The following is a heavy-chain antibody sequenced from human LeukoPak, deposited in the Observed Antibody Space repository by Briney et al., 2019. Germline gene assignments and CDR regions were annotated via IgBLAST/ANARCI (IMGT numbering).Heavy chain of an antibody. CDR1: GGSISSYY. D-gene: IGHD4/OR15-4a*01. Sequence: SETLSLTCTVSGGSISSYYWSWIRQPAGKGLEWIGRIYTSGSTNYNPSLKSRVTMSVDTSKDQFSLKLSSVTAADTAVYYCARWSPAKNWFDPWGQGTLVTVSS. V-gene: IGHV4-4*07. CDR2: IYTSGST. CDR3: ARWSPAKNWFDP. J-gene: IGHJ5*02.